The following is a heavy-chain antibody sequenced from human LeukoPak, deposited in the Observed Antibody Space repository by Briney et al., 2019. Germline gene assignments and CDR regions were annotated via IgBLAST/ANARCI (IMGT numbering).Heavy chain of an antibody. D-gene: IGHD2-2*01. Sequence: GASVKVSCKASGYTFTSYAMHWVRQAPGQRLEWMGWNNAGNGNTKYSQKFQGRVTITRDTSASTAYMELSSLRSEDTAVYYCARANVSLSKPVVGYYYGMDVWGQGTTVTVSS. J-gene: IGHJ6*02. CDR3: ARANVSLSKPVVGYYYGMDV. V-gene: IGHV1-3*01. CDR2: NNAGNGNT. CDR1: GYTFTSYA.